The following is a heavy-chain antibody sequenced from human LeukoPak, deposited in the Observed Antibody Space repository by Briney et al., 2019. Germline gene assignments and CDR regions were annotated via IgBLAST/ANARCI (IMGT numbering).Heavy chain of an antibody. D-gene: IGHD2-2*02. CDR2: INPNSGGT. J-gene: IGHJ4*02. CDR3: AREGYCSSTSCYTLFDY. Sequence: GASVKVSCKASGYTFTGYYMHWVRQAPGQGLELMGWINPNSGGTNYAQKFQGRVTMTRDTSISTAYMELSRLRSDDTAVYYCAREGYCSSTSCYTLFDYWGQGTLVTVSS. V-gene: IGHV1-2*02. CDR1: GYTFTGYY.